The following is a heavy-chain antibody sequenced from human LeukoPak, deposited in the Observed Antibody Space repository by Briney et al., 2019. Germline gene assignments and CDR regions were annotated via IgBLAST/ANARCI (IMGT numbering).Heavy chain of an antibody. CDR1: GFTVSSNY. CDR3: AKDWDWELLIFDY. V-gene: IGHV3-23*01. Sequence: GGSLRLSCAASGFTVSSNYVSWVRQAPGKGLEWISSITSSSSYKFYADSVKGRFTISRDNSKNKLYLQMNSLRAEDTAIYYCAKDWDWELLIFDYWGQGTLVTVSS. J-gene: IGHJ4*02. D-gene: IGHD1-26*01. CDR2: ITSSSSYK.